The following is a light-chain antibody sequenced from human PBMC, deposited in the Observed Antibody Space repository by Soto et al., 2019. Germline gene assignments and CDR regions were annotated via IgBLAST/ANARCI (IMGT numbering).Light chain of an antibody. J-gene: IGLJ2*01. CDR2: DVS. Sequence: QSALTQPASVSGSPGQSITISCTGTRSDVGAYNYVSWHQQHPGKAPKLMIFDVSNRPSGVPNRFSGSKSGDTAALTISGLQAEDEADYYCSSYTRRKTVIFGGGTKLTVL. V-gene: IGLV2-14*03. CDR1: RSDVGAYNY. CDR3: SSYTRRKTVI.